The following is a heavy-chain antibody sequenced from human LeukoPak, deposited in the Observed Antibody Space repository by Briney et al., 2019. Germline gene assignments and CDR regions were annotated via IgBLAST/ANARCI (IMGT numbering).Heavy chain of an antibody. CDR3: ARGSVYSSSSFDLWFDP. CDR1: GFTFSSYA. J-gene: IGHJ5*02. CDR2: ISYDGSNK. D-gene: IGHD6-6*01. Sequence: GRSLRLSCAASGFTFSSYAMHWVRQAPGKGLEWVAVISYDGSNKDYADSVKGRFTISRDNSKDTLYLQMNSLRAEDMAVYYCARGSVYSSSSFDLWFDPRGQGTLVTVSS. V-gene: IGHV3-30*01.